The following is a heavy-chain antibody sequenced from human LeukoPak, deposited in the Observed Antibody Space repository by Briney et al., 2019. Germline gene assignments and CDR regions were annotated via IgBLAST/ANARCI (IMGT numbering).Heavy chain of an antibody. CDR2: IYSGGST. V-gene: IGHV3-53*01. J-gene: IGHJ6*03. CDR3: AREKRLRYYYYYYMDV. D-gene: IGHD6-25*01. Sequence: PGGSLRLSCAVSGITLSNYGMSWVRQAPGKGLEWVSVIYSGGSTYYADSVKGRFTISRDNSKNTLYLQMNSLRAEDTAVYYCAREKRLRYYYYYYMDVWGKGTTVTVSS. CDR1: GITLSNYG.